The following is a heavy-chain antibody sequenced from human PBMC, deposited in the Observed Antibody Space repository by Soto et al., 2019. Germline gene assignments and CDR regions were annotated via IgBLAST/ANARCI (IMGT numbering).Heavy chain of an antibody. CDR1: GYSFISYW. J-gene: IGHJ6*02. V-gene: IGHV5-10-1*01. CDR2: IDPSDSYT. Sequence: PGESLKISSKGSGYSFISYWISWVRQITGKGLEWMGRIDPSDSYTSYSPSFQGHVTISADKSISTAYLQWSSLKASDTAMYYCARPRSSSRNYYGMDVWGQGTTVTVSS. CDR3: ARPRSSSRNYYGMDV. D-gene: IGHD6-13*01.